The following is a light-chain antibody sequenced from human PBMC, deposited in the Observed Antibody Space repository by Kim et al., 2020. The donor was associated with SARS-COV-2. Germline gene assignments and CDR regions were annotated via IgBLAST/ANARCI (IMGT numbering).Light chain of an antibody. J-gene: IGKJ3*01. V-gene: IGKV1-39*01. CDR1: QSISSH. CDR2: AAS. CDR3: QQSYITPFT. Sequence: ASVGDRVTITCRTTQSISSHLNWYQQKPGRAPKLLISAASTLQGGVPSRFSGSGSETDFTLTISSLQPDHFATYFCQQSYITPFTFGPGTKVDIK.